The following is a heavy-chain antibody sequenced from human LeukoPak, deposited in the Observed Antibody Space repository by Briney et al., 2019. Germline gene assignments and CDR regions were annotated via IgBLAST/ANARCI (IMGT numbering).Heavy chain of an antibody. V-gene: IGHV3-21*01. D-gene: IGHD5-24*01. CDR1: GFTFSSYS. Sequence: GGSLRLSCAASGFTFSSYSMNWVRQAPGKGLEWVSSISSSSSYIYYADSVKGRFTISRGISKNTLYLQMNSLRAEDTAVYYCARDRTRDGYNQGRVFDYWGQGTLVTVSS. CDR3: ARDRTRDGYNQGRVFDY. J-gene: IGHJ4*02. CDR2: ISSSSSYI.